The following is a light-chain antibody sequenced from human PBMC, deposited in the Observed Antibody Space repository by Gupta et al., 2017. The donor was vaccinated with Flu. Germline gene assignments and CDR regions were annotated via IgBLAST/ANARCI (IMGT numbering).Light chain of an antibody. CDR3: QQHDNSSSCT. V-gene: IGKV3-15*01. J-gene: IGKJ2*02. CDR1: QSVSSS. CDR2: AVS. Sequence: IVLTQSPATLSVSPGERASLSCRASQSVSSSVAWYQQRPGQAPRLLIYAVSTRATGVPARVSGSRSGTEFTLTISSRQSEDFAFEDCQQHDNSSSCTFGQGTKVEI.